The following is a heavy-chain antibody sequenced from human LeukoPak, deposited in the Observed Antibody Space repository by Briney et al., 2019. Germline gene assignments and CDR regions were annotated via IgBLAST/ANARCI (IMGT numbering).Heavy chain of an antibody. CDR3: AKGYSYGIDY. CDR2: ISGSGGST. V-gene: IGHV3-23*01. Sequence: PGGSLRLSCAASGFTFTNFGMSWVRQAPGKGLDWVSAISGSGGSTHYADSVTGRFTISRDNSKNTLYLQMNSLRAEDTAVYYCAKGYSYGIDYWGQGTLVTVSS. CDR1: GFTFTNFG. J-gene: IGHJ4*02. D-gene: IGHD5-18*01.